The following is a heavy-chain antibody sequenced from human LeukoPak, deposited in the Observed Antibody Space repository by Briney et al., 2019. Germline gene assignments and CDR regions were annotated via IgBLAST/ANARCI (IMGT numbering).Heavy chain of an antibody. D-gene: IGHD6-6*01. CDR3: ARSIAARPEGDNNWFDP. CDR1: GGSISSSSYY. V-gene: IGHV4-39*07. CDR2: IYYSGST. J-gene: IGHJ5*02. Sequence: SETLSLTCTVSGGSISSSSYYWGWIRQPPGKGLEWIGSIYYSGSTYYNPSLKSRVTISVDTSKNQFSLKLSSVTAADTAVYYCARSIAARPEGDNNWFDPWGQGTLVTVSS.